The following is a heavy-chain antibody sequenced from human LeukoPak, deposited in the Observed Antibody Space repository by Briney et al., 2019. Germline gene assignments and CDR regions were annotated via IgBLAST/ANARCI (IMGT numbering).Heavy chain of an antibody. CDR1: GYTYTRYG. D-gene: IGHD3-22*01. V-gene: IGHV1-18*01. Sequence: ASVKVSCKASGYTYTRYGITWVRQAPGQGLEWMGWISVYKGNTNYAQKFQGRVTMTTGTSTTTAYMELRSLRSGDTAVHYCARDRIYDDSGYTADASDIWGQGTLVTVSS. J-gene: IGHJ3*02. CDR2: ISVYKGNT. CDR3: ARDRIYDDSGYTADASDI.